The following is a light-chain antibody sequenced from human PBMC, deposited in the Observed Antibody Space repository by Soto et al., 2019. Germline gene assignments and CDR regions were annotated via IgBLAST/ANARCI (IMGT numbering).Light chain of an antibody. CDR1: SSNIGAGYN. CDR3: QSYDSSLSGVV. V-gene: IGLV1-40*01. CDR2: GNS. Sequence: QSVLTQPPSVSGAPGQRVTISCTGSSSNIGAGYNVHWYQLLPGTAPNLLIYGNSNRPSGVPDRFSGSKSGTSASLAIIGLQAEDEADYYCQSYDSSLSGVVFGGGTKLTVL. J-gene: IGLJ2*01.